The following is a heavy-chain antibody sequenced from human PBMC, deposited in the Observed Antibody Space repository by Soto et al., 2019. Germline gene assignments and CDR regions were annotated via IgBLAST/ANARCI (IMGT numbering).Heavy chain of an antibody. CDR2: IYYSGST. V-gene: IGHV4-30-4*01. D-gene: IGHD3-22*01. CDR1: GGSISSGDYY. Sequence: SETLSLPCTVSGGSISSGDYYWSWIPQPPGKGLEWIGYIYYSGSTYYNPSLTSRVTISVDTSKNQFSLKLSSVTAADTAVYYCAREEAQYYYDSRGYPHHDFDIWGQGTMVTVSS. CDR3: AREEAQYYYDSRGYPHHDFDI. J-gene: IGHJ3*02.